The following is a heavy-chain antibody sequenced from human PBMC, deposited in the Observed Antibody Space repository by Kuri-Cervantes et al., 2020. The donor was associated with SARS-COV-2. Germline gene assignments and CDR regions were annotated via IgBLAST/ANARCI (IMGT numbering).Heavy chain of an antibody. J-gene: IGHJ4*02. CDR2: IYHSGST. CDR3: ARISTYYFDY. V-gene: IGHV4-30-2*01. Sequence: WVRQPPGKGLEWIGYIYHSGSTYYNPSLKSRVTISVDRSKNQFSLKLSSVTAADTAVYYCARISTYYFDYWGQGTLVTVSS.